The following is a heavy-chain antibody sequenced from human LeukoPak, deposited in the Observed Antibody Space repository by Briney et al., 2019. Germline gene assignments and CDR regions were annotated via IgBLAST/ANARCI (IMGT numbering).Heavy chain of an antibody. J-gene: IGHJ4*02. CDR2: IYYSGST. Sequence: SETLSLTCTVSGGSISSYYWSWIRQPPGKGPEWIGYIYYSGSTNYNPSLKSRVTISVDTSKNQFSLKLSSVTAADTAVYYCARSQLPRRYYFDYWGQGTLVTVSS. CDR3: ARSQLPRRYYFDY. CDR1: GGSISSYY. V-gene: IGHV4-59*01. D-gene: IGHD2-2*01.